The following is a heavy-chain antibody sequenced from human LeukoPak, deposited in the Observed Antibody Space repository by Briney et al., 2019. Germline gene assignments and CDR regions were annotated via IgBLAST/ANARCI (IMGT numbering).Heavy chain of an antibody. J-gene: IGHJ4*02. CDR2: INHSGST. Sequence: SETLSLTCAVYGGSFSGYYWSWIRQPPGKGLEWIGEINHSGSTNYNPSLKSRVTISVDTSKNQFSLKLSSVTAADTAVYYCATQFPRVDTATLALDYWGQGTLVTVSS. D-gene: IGHD5-18*01. V-gene: IGHV4-34*01. CDR3: ATQFPRVDTATLALDY. CDR1: GGSFSGYY.